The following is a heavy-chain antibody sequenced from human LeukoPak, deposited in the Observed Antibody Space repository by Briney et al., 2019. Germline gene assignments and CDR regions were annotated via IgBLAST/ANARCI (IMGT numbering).Heavy chain of an antibody. CDR3: ARSYSSSWYEYFQL. D-gene: IGHD6-13*01. CDR2: IYTSGST. CDR1: GGSISSYY. V-gene: IGHV4-4*07. J-gene: IGHJ1*01. Sequence: PSETLSLTCTVSGGSISSYYWSWIRQPAGKGLEWIGRIYTSGSTNYNPSLKSRVTMSVDTSKNQFSLKLSSVTAADTAVYYCARSYSSSWYEYFQLWGQGTLVTVSS.